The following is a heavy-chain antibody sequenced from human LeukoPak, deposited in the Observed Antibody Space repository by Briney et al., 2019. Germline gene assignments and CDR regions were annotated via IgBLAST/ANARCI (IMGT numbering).Heavy chain of an antibody. Sequence: GGSLRLSCAASGLSFSSFAMSWVRQGPARGLEWVAVISYDGSNKYYADSVKGRFTISRDNSKNTLYLQMNSLRAEDTAVYYCARAFTNRCYWGQGTLVTVSS. CDR2: ISYDGSNK. CDR3: ARAFTNRCY. V-gene: IGHV3-30*19. D-gene: IGHD1-14*01. J-gene: IGHJ4*02. CDR1: GLSFSSFA.